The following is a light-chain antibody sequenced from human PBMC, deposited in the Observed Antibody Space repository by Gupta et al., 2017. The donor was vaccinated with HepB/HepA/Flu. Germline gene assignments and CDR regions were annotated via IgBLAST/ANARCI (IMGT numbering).Light chain of an antibody. Sequence: QSALTQPASVSGSPGQSITISCSGTSSDIGGYIYVSWYQQHPGKAPKGMMFDVSHRPSGVSNRGSGAKSGNKDSLTISGLQPKDEADDDCSLYTSRNTEVFGGGTRLTVL. V-gene: IGLV2-14*03. J-gene: IGLJ3*02. CDR3: SLYTSRNTEV. CDR2: DVS. CDR1: SSDIGGYIY.